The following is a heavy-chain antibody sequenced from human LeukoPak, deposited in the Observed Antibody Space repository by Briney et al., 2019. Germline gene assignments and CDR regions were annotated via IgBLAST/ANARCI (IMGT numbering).Heavy chain of an antibody. V-gene: IGHV3-23*01. CDR1: GFTFNHYA. J-gene: IGHJ4*02. D-gene: IGHD5-24*01. CDR2: INVSGLST. CDR3: AKRGGEGNGYKIED. Sequence: PGGSLRLSCAASGFTFNHYAMIWVRQAPGAGLEWVSAINVSGLSTYYIEPVQGRFTISRDNSKSTLYLEMRSLRADDTAVYDCAKRGGEGNGYKIEDWGQGTLVTVSS.